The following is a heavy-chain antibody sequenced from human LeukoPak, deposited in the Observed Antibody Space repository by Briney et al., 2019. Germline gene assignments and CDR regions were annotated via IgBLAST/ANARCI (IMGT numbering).Heavy chain of an antibody. CDR3: ARAFKSDCSSTSCYAGRYYYYYMDV. CDR2: INPNSGGT. CDR1: GYTFTGYY. D-gene: IGHD2-2*01. V-gene: IGHV1-2*02. Sequence: ASVKVSCKASGYTFTGYYMHWVRQAPGQGLEWMGWINPNSGGTNYAQKFQGRVTMTRDTSISTAYMELSSLRSEDTAVYYCARAFKSDCSSTSCYAGRYYYYYMDVWGKGTTVTISS. J-gene: IGHJ6*03.